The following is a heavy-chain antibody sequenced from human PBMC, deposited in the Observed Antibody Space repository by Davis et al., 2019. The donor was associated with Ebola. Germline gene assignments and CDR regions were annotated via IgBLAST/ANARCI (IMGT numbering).Heavy chain of an antibody. J-gene: IGHJ3*02. Sequence: ASVKVSCKASGYTFTSYGISWVRQAPGQGLEWMGWISAYNGNTNYAQKLQGRVTMTTDTSTSTAYMELRSLRSDDMAVYYCARTITMIVVVSAFDIWGQGTMVTVSS. CDR1: GYTFTSYG. CDR3: ARTITMIVVVSAFDI. D-gene: IGHD3-22*01. V-gene: IGHV1-18*03. CDR2: ISAYNGNT.